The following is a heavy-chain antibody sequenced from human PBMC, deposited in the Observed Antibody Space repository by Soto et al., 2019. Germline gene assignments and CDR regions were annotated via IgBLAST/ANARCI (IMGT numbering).Heavy chain of an antibody. CDR2: IYYSGTT. Sequence: QVQLQESGPGLVRPSESLSLTCSVSGGSISTYYWCWFLQPPGKGLECIGYIYYSGTTSYNPSLKSRVTIAGDTSKNQHSLKLVSVDSADTAVYHCARGPFMGFYCRYAMVVWGQGATVTVSS. CDR1: GGSISTYY. J-gene: IGHJ6*02. V-gene: IGHV4-59*01. CDR3: ARGPFMGFYCRYAMVV. D-gene: IGHD2-8*02.